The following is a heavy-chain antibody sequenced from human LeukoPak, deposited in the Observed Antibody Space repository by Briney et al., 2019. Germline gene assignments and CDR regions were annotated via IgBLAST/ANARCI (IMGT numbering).Heavy chain of an antibody. CDR2: IYSGGST. CDR3: ATTSGSIRGYFDY. V-gene: IGHV3-53*01. D-gene: IGHD3-10*01. J-gene: IGHJ4*02. Sequence: PGGSLRLSCAASGFTFTKYWMSWVRQAPGKGLEWVSVIYSGGSTYYADSVMGRFTISRDNSKNTLYLQMNSLRAEDTAVYYCATTSGSIRGYFDYSGQGTLVTVSS. CDR1: GFTFTKYW.